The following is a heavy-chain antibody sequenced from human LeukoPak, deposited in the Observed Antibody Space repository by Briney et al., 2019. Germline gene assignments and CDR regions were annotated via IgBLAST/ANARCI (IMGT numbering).Heavy chain of an antibody. D-gene: IGHD2-21*01. V-gene: IGHV1-24*01. CDR1: GYTLTELA. CDR2: FDPEKGET. CDR3: ATPLGPLGLIPYYFEY. Sequence: ASVKVSCKVSGYTLTELAMHWLRQAPGKGLEWMGGFDPEKGETIYTQQLQGRLTMTEDTSTDTAYMELSSLTSEDTAVYYCATPLGPLGLIPYYFEYWGQGTLVTVSS. J-gene: IGHJ4*02.